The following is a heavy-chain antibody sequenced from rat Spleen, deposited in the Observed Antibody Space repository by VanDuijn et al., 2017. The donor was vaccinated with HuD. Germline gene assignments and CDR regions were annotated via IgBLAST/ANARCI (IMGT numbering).Heavy chain of an antibody. CDR3: AVAGYGY. V-gene: IGHV5-19*01. CDR1: GFTFSNYG. J-gene: IGHJ2*01. D-gene: IGHD1-7*01. CDR2: ISPSGGST. Sequence: EVQLVESGGDLVQPGRSLKLSCVASGFTFSNYGLHWIRQAPKKGLEWVAFISPSGGSTYYRDSVKGRFTISRDNAENTVYLQMNSLRSEDTATYYFAVAGYGYWGQGVMVTVSS.